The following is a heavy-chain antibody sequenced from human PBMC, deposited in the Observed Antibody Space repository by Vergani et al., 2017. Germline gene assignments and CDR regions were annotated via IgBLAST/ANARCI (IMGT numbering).Heavy chain of an antibody. CDR2: IIPIFGTA. V-gene: IGHV1-69*01. CDR1: VAPFSSYA. CDR3: ARGLAYCPD. Sequence: QVQLVQSGAEVKKPGSSLKVSCKASVAPFSSYAISWVRQAPGQGLEWLGGIIPIFGTANYAQKFQGRVTITADESTSTAYMELSSQRSEDTAVNYCARGLAYCPDWGQGTLVTV. J-gene: IGHJ4*02. D-gene: IGHD2-21*01.